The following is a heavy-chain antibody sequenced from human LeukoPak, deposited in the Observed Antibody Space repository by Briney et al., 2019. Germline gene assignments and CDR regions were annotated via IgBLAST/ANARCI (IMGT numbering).Heavy chain of an antibody. CDR1: GYTFTSYG. J-gene: IGHJ5*02. CDR3: ARGRIGIVVVVAATWFHWFDP. Sequence: ASVKVSCKASGYTFTSYGISWVRQAPGQGLEWMGWMNPNSGNTGYAQKFQGRVTMTRNTSISTAYMELSSLRSEDTAVYYCARGRIGIVVVVAATWFHWFDPWGQGTLVTVSS. D-gene: IGHD2-15*01. V-gene: IGHV1-8*02. CDR2: MNPNSGNT.